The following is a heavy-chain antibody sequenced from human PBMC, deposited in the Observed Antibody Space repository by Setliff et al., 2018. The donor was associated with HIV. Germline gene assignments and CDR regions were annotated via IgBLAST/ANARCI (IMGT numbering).Heavy chain of an antibody. V-gene: IGHV4-39*07. CDR2: IYYSGST. CDR1: GASISNSNSY. CDR3: TRVGTYGVGGWFDP. D-gene: IGHD3-16*01. J-gene: IGHJ5*02. Sequence: PSETLSLTCTVYGASISNSNSYWGWIRQPPGKRLEWIGSIYYSGSTYYNPSLKSRVTISVDTSKNQFSLKLSSVTAADTAMYYCTRVGTYGVGGWFDPWGQGSLVTVSS.